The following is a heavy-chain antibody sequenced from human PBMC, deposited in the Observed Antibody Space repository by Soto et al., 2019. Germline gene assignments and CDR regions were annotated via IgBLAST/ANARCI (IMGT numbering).Heavy chain of an antibody. CDR1: GDTFSSYA. D-gene: IGHD2-15*01. CDR2: IIPIFRTP. Sequence: QVQLVQSGAEVKKPGSSVKVSCKASGDTFSSYAFSWVRQAPGQGLEWMGGIIPIFRTPKYAQKFQGRVTITADKSTSTAYMELSSLRSEDTAVYYCARAGYCSGASCYWFDYWGQGTLVTVSS. CDR3: ARAGYCSGASCYWFDY. J-gene: IGHJ4*02. V-gene: IGHV1-69*06.